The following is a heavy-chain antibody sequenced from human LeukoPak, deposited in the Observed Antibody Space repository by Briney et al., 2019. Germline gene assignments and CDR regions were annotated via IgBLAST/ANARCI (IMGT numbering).Heavy chain of an antibody. V-gene: IGHV3-23*01. CDR3: AKPRAMTTGVGRYFDL. CDR1: GFTFTSYA. Sequence: GGSLRLSCAASGFTFTSYAMSWIRLAPGKGLEWVSAISGGGEDTYYPDSVKGRFTISRDNSKNTLYLQMNSLRAEDTAIYYCAKPRAMTTGVGRYFDLWGRGTLVTVSS. CDR2: ISGGGEDT. J-gene: IGHJ2*01. D-gene: IGHD1-1*01.